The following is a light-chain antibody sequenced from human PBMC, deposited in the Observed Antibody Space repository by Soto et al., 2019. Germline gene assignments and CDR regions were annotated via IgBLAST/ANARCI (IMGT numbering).Light chain of an antibody. J-gene: IGLJ2*01. CDR2: QDN. CDR3: QAWDSNTGV. V-gene: IGLV3-1*01. CDR1: KLGNKY. Sequence: SYELTQPPSVSVSPGQTASITCSGDKLGNKYVCWYQQKPGQSPVLVIYQDNKRPSDIPARFSGSNSGNTATLTIRGTQAMDEADYYCQAWDSNTGVFGGGTKLTVL.